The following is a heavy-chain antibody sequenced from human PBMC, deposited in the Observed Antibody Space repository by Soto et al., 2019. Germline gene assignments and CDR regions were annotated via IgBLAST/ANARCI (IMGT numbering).Heavy chain of an antibody. Sequence: SVKVSCKASVFTFTSSALQWVRQARGQRLEWIGWIVVGSGNTNYAQKFQERVTITRDMSTSTAYMELSSLRSEDTAVYYCAADISSGYYPPLYWGQGTLVT. CDR3: AADISSGYYPPLY. V-gene: IGHV1-58*01. CDR1: VFTFTSSA. J-gene: IGHJ4*02. CDR2: IVVGSGNT. D-gene: IGHD3-22*01.